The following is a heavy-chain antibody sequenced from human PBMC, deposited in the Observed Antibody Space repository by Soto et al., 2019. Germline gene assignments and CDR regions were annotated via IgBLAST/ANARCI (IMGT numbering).Heavy chain of an antibody. Sequence: QITLKESGPTLVKPTQSLTLTCTVSGFSLSGDGVGVGWIRQPPGKALEWLALIYWDDDQRYSPSLKTRLTXXXXXXXXXXXXXXXXXXXXXXXXXXXXXXXXXXXXXXXXXDIWGQGTVVTVSS. J-gene: IGHJ3*02. V-gene: IGHV2-5*02. CDR2: IYWDDDQ. CDR3: XXXXXXXXXXXXXXDI. CDR1: GFSLSGDGVG.